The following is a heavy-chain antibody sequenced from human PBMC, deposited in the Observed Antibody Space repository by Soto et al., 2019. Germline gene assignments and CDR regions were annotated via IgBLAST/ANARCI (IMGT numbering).Heavy chain of an antibody. CDR1: GGSISSYY. CDR2: INHSGST. J-gene: IGHJ6*02. V-gene: IGHV4-34*01. D-gene: IGHD6-19*01. Sequence: SLTCTVSGGSISSYYWSWIRQPPGKGLEWIGEINHSGSTNYNPSLKSRVTISVDTSKNQFSLKLSSVTAADTAVYYCGGEPQEGSSGWYIYYYYGMDVWGQGTTVTVSS. CDR3: GGEPQEGSSGWYIYYYYGMDV.